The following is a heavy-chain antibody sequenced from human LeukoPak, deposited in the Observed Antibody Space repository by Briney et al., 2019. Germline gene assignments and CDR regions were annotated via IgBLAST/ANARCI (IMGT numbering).Heavy chain of an antibody. CDR1: GYTFTTYY. Sequence: GASVKVSCKASGYTFTTYYIHWVRQAPGQGLEWMGWISPNSGGTNYAQNFQGRVTLTRDTSITTAYMELSRLTSDDAAVYYCATEAPSYCLVYWAQGTVVTVSS. CDR3: ATEAPSYCLVY. J-gene: IGHJ4*02. V-gene: IGHV1-2*02. CDR2: ISPNSGGT. D-gene: IGHD6-6*01.